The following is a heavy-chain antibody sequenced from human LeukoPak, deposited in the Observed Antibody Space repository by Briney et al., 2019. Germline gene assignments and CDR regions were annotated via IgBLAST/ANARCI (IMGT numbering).Heavy chain of an antibody. CDR1: GFTFSNYG. J-gene: IGHJ4*02. CDR2: ITGSTYTT. V-gene: IGHV3-23*01. CDR3: ARTYYDILTGYNPYFDY. D-gene: IGHD3-9*01. Sequence: GGTLRLSCAASGFTFSNYGMSWVRQAPGKGLEWVSAITGSTYTTYYADSVKGRFTISRDNAKNSLYLQMISLRAEDTAVYYCARTYYDILTGYNPYFDYWGQGTLVTVSS.